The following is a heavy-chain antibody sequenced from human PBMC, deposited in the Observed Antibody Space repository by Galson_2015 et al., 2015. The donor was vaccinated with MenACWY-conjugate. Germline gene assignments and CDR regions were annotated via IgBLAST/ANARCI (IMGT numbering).Heavy chain of an antibody. Sequence: SLRLSCAASGFTFSSYAMTWVRQAPGKGLEWVLSISASGASTFYADSVKGRFTISRDNSKNTLDLQMNSLRAEDTAVYYCANLYRDLPYYCFIDVWGQGTMVTVSS. CDR3: ANLYRDLPYYCFIDV. CDR1: GFTFSSYA. V-gene: IGHV3-23*01. CDR2: ISASGAST. D-gene: IGHD3-10*01. J-gene: IGHJ6*02.